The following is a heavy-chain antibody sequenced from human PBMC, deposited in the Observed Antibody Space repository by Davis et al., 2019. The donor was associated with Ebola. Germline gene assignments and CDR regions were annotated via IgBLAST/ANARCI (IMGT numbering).Heavy chain of an antibody. V-gene: IGHV1-3*01. CDR2: INAGNGNT. J-gene: IGHJ5*02. CDR1: GYTFTSYA. CDR3: ARWGYSSSWPLLNWFDP. Sequence: ASVKVSCKGSGYTFTSYAMHWVRQAPGQRLEWMGWINAGNGNTKYSQKFQGRVTITRDTSASTAYMELSSLRSEDTAVYYCARWGYSSSWPLLNWFDPWGQGTLVTVSS. D-gene: IGHD6-13*01.